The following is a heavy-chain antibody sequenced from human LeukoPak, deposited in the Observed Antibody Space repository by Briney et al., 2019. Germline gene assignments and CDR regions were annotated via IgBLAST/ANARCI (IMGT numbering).Heavy chain of an antibody. V-gene: IGHV5-51*01. J-gene: IGHJ3*02. CDR1: GYTFTSYW. CDR2: IYPVDSDT. Sequence: GESLNISCKGSGYTFTSYWIGWVRQMPGKGLEWMGIIYPVDSDTRYSPSFQDQVPTSADKSISTAYLQWSSLKASDTAMSYCAGQDIVVVATATRAFDIWGQGTMVTVSS. CDR3: AGQDIVVVATATRAFDI. D-gene: IGHD2-15*01.